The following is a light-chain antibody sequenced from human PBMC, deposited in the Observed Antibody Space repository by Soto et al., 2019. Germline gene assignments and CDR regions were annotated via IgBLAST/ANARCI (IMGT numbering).Light chain of an antibody. CDR2: GAS. V-gene: IGKV3-20*01. Sequence: EIVLTQSPGTLSLSPGERATLSCRASQSVSSNYLAWYQQKPGQAPRLLIYGASSRATGIPDRFSGSGSGTDFTRTISRLEHEDFAVYYCQLSGSSPVTFGQGTKLEIK. CDR1: QSVSSNY. J-gene: IGKJ2*01. CDR3: QLSGSSPVT.